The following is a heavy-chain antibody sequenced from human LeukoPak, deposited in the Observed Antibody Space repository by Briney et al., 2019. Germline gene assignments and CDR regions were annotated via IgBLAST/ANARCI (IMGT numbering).Heavy chain of an antibody. V-gene: IGHV1-2*02. CDR2: INPNSGGT. Sequence: ASVKVSCKASVYTFTGYYMHWVRQAPGQGLEWMGWINPNSGGTNYAQKFQGRVTMTRDTSISTAYMELSRLRSDDTAVYYCARDISQNQLADCAFDIWGQGTMVTVSS. J-gene: IGHJ3*02. CDR3: ARDISQNQLADCAFDI. D-gene: IGHD2-2*01. CDR1: VYTFTGYY.